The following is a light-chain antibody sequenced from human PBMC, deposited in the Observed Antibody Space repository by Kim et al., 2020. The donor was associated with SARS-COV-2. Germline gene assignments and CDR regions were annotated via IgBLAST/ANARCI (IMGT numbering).Light chain of an antibody. V-gene: IGKV3-15*01. CDR3: QQYNNWPPLT. J-gene: IGKJ4*01. CDR1: QSVSSN. Sequence: VSPGERASLSCRASQSVSSNLAWYQQKPGQAPRLLIYGASTRATGIPARFSGSGSGTEFTLTISSLQSEDFAVYYCQQYNNWPPLTFGGGTKVEI. CDR2: GAS.